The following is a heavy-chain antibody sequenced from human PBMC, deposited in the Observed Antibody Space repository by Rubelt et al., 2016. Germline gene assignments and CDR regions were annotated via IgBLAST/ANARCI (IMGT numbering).Heavy chain of an antibody. CDR3: VRHVLTKAGGDY. V-gene: IGHV5-51*01. D-gene: IGHD4-23*01. Sequence: KPGESLKISCKGSGYSFTTYYIGWVRQMPGKGLEWMGTIYPTDSETRYSPSFQGQVTLSADKSINTAYLQWSSLRASDTAMYYCVRHVLTKAGGDYWGQGTLVTVSS. CDR1: GYSFTTYY. CDR2: IYPTDSET. J-gene: IGHJ4*02.